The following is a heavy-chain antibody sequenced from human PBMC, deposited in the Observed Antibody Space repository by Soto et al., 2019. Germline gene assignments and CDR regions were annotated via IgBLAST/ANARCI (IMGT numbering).Heavy chain of an antibody. D-gene: IGHD3-22*01. J-gene: IGHJ5*01. CDR1: GFTCDDYW. Sequence: EVQLVESGGGSVQPGGSLRLSCAASGFTCDDYWMHWVLQVPGKGLLWVSRSNIAGRRTTYADSVKGRVTVSRDNAKNTLYLQMNRLRADDTGVYYCAREGGLDYDNGRDSWGQGSLVTVSS. CDR3: AREGGLDYDNGRDS. CDR2: SNIAGRRT. V-gene: IGHV3-74*01.